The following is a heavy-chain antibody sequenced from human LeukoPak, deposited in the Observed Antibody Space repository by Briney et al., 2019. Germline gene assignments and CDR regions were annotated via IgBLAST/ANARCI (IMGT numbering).Heavy chain of an antibody. Sequence: GRSLRLSCAASGFTFSSYGMHWVRQAPGKGLEWVAVISYDGSNKYYADSVKGRFTISRDNSKNMLYLQMNSLRAEDTAVYYCARGIQLWSYYYYGMDVWGQGTTVTVSS. CDR1: GFTFSSYG. D-gene: IGHD5-18*01. J-gene: IGHJ6*02. CDR2: ISYDGSNK. V-gene: IGHV3-30*03. CDR3: ARGIQLWSYYYYGMDV.